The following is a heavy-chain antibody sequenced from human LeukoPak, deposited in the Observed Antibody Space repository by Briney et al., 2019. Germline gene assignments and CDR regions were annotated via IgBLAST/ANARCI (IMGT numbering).Heavy chain of an antibody. CDR1: GGSFSGYY. CDR2: ISHSGST. CDR3: ARSPYCSSTSCYTRRWYFDL. D-gene: IGHD2-2*02. V-gene: IGHV4-34*01. Sequence: SETLSLTCAVYGGSFSGYYWSWIRQPPGKGLEWIGEISHSGSTNYNPSLKSRVTISVDTSKNQFSLKLSSVTAADTAVYYCARSPYCSSTSCYTRRWYFDLWGRGTLVTVSS. J-gene: IGHJ2*01.